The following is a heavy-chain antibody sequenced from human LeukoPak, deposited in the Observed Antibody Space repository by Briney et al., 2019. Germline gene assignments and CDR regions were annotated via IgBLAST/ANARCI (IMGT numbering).Heavy chain of an antibody. V-gene: IGHV3-53*01. CDR1: GFTVSSNY. J-gene: IGHJ3*02. Sequence: PGGSLRLSCAASGFTVSSNYMSWVRQAPGKGLEWVSVIYSGGSTYYADSVKGRFTISRDNSKNTLYLQMNSLRAEDTAVYYCARDSTGTTDAFDIWGQETMVTVSS. CDR2: IYSGGST. CDR3: ARDSTGTTDAFDI. D-gene: IGHD1-7*01.